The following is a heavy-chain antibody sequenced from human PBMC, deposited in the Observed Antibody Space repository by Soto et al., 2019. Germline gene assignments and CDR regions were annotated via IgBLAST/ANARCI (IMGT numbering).Heavy chain of an antibody. CDR2: IYYSGST. CDR1: GGSVSSGSYY. J-gene: IGHJ4*02. D-gene: IGHD3-22*01. V-gene: IGHV4-61*01. CDR3: ARVKLYYYDSSGPVFDY. Sequence: SETLSLTCTVSGGSVSSGSYYWSWIRQPPGKGLEWIGYIYYSGSTNYNPSLKSRVTISVDTSKNQFSLKLSSVTAADTAVYYRARVKLYYYDSSGPVFDYWGQGTLVTVSS.